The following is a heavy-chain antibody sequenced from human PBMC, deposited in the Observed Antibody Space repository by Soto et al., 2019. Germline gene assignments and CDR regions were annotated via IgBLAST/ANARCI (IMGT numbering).Heavy chain of an antibody. CDR1: GGSISSGGYY. CDR3: ARDRPFGVLIS. V-gene: IGHV4-31*03. D-gene: IGHD3-3*01. J-gene: IGHJ5*02. Sequence: SSETLSLTCTVSGGSISSGGYYWSWIRQHPGKGLEWIGYIYYSGSTYYNPSLKSRVTISVDTSKNQFSLKLSSVTAADTAVYYCARDRPFGVLISWGQGTLVTVSS. CDR2: IYYSGST.